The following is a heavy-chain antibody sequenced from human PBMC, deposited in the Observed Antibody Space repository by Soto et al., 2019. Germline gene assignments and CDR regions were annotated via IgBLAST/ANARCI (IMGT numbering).Heavy chain of an antibody. J-gene: IGHJ3*02. V-gene: IGHV4-34*01. D-gene: IGHD2-15*01. CDR1: GGSFSGYY. CDR2: INHSGST. Sequence: SETLSLTCAVYGGSFSGYYWSWIRQPPGKGLEWIGEINHSGSTNYNPSLKSRVTISVDTSKNQFSLKLSSVTAADTAVYYCARFQRYCSGGSCYSDAFDIWGQGTMVTVSS. CDR3: ARFQRYCSGGSCYSDAFDI.